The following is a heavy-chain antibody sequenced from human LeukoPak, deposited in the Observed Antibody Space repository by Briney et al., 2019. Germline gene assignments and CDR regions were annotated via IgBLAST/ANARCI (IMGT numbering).Heavy chain of an antibody. V-gene: IGHV3-23*01. CDR1: GFTFSSYG. J-gene: IGHJ4*02. D-gene: IGHD2-21*02. CDR3: ARGPSHIVVVTAIGDY. Sequence: GGSLRLSCAASGFTFSSYGMSWVRQAPGKGLEWVSAISGSGGSTYYADSVKGRFTISRDDSKNTLYLQMNSLRAEDTAVYYCARGPSHIVVVTAIGDYWGQGTLVTVSS. CDR2: ISGSGGST.